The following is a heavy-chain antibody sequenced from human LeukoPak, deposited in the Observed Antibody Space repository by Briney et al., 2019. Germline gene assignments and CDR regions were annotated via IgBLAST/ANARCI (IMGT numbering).Heavy chain of an antibody. J-gene: IGHJ4*02. D-gene: IGHD3-3*01. CDR1: GGTFSSYA. V-gene: IGHV1-69*05. CDR3: ARGPEGFLEWLWYFDY. CDR2: IIPIFGTA. Sequence: GASVKVSCKASGGTFSSYAISWVRQTPGQGLEWMGGIIPIFGTANYAQKFQGRVTITTDESTSTAYMELSSLRSEDTAVYYCARGPEGFLEWLWYFDYWGQGTLVTVSS.